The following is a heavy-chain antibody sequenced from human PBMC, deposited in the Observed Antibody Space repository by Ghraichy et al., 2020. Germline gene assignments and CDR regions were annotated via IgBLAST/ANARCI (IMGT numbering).Heavy chain of an antibody. CDR1: GGSISSGYYY. V-gene: IGHV4-30-4*01. J-gene: IGHJ4*02. CDR3: ARGKAVAGTLYDY. Sequence: SETLSLTCTVSGGSISSGYYYWTWIRQPPGKGLEWIGYIYYSGSTYYNPSLKSRVSISEDTSKNQFSLKLSSVTAADTAVYYWARGKAVAGTLYDYWGQGTLVTVSS. CDR2: IYYSGST. D-gene: IGHD6-19*01.